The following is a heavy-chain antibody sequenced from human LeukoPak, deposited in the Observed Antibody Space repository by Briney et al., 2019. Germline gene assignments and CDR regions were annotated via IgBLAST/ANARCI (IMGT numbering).Heavy chain of an antibody. CDR1: GGSFSGYY. Sequence: SETLSLTCAVYGGSFSGYYWSWIRQPPGKGLEWIGEINHSGSTNYNPSLKSRVTISVDTSKNQFSLKLSSVTAADTAVYYCARVDGSGSYYQSLYYYYYYMDVWGKGTTVTVSS. D-gene: IGHD3-10*01. J-gene: IGHJ6*03. CDR3: ARVDGSGSYYQSLYYYYYYMDV. CDR2: INHSGST. V-gene: IGHV4-34*01.